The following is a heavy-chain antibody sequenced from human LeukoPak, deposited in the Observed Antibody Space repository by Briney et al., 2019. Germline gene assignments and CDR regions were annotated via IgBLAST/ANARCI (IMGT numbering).Heavy chain of an antibody. Sequence: TSETLSLTCTVSGGSIGSYYWSWIRQPPGKGLEWIGYIYYSGSTNYNPSLKSRVTISVDTSKNQFSLKLSSVTAADTAVYYCAREGLGRAAIDYWGQGTLVTVSS. D-gene: IGHD2-15*01. CDR3: AREGLGRAAIDY. CDR1: GGSIGSYY. V-gene: IGHV4-59*01. CDR2: IYYSGST. J-gene: IGHJ4*02.